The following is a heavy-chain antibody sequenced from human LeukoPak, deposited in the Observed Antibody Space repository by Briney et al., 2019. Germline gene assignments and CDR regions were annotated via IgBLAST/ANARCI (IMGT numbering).Heavy chain of an antibody. CDR3: AREAGYNWNDDLDY. CDR2: INPNSGGT. V-gene: IGHV1-2*06. Sequence: ASVKVSCKASRYTFTGYYMHWVRQAPGQGLEWMGRINPNSGGTNYAQKLQGRVTMTRDTSINTAYMELSRLRSDDTAVYYCAREAGYNWNDDLDYWGQGTLVTVSS. J-gene: IGHJ4*02. D-gene: IGHD1-1*01. CDR1: RYTFTGYY.